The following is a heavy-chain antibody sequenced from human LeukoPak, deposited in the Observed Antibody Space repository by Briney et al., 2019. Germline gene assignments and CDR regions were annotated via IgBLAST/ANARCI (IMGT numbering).Heavy chain of an antibody. CDR3: ATEIVGYGDVNYFDS. CDR2: FAPGDGET. J-gene: IGHJ4*02. V-gene: IGHV1-24*01. CDR1: GYXLTEVS. Sequence: ASVKVSCKISGYXLTEVSMHWVRQAPGKGLEWRGGFAPGDGETIYAQNFQGRLIVTEDTSTDTAYMELSSLRSDDTAVYYCATEIVGYGDVNYFDSWGQGTLVTVSS. D-gene: IGHD4-17*01.